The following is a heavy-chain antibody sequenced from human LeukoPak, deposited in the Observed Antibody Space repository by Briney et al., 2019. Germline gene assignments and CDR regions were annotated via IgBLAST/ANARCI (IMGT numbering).Heavy chain of an antibody. CDR2: IYTSGNT. V-gene: IGHV4-4*07. J-gene: IGHJ4*02. CDR3: ARDWSWYFDY. CDR1: GGSISSYY. Sequence: SETLSLTCTVSGGSISSYYWSWIRQPAGEGLGWIGRIYTSGNTNYNPSLKSRVTMSVDTSKNQFSLKLSSVTAADTAVYYCARDWSWYFDYWGQGTLVTVSS. D-gene: IGHD3-3*01.